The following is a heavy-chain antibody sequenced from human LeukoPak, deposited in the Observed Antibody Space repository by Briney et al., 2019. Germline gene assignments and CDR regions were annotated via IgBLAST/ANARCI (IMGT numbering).Heavy chain of an antibody. CDR3: ARVDSSGYYSFDY. CDR2: INSDGSST. V-gene: IGHV3-74*01. CDR1: GFTFSSYW. J-gene: IGHJ4*02. D-gene: IGHD3-22*01. Sequence: GGSLRLSCAASGFTFSSYWMHWVRQAPGKGLVWVSRINSDGSSTSYADSVKGRFTISRDNTKNTLYLQMNSLRAEDTAVYYCARVDSSGYYSFDYWGQGTLVTVSS.